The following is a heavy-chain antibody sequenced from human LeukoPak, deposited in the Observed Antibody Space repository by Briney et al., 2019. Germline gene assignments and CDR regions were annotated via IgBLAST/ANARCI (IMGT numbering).Heavy chain of an antibody. Sequence: PGGSLRLSCAASGFTFSSYSMNWVRQAPGKGLEWVGRIRSKANSYATAYAASVKGRFTISRDDSKNTAYLQMNSLKTEDTAVYYCTSSSHTYCGGDCYPDYWGQGTLVTVSS. J-gene: IGHJ4*02. CDR3: TSSSHTYCGGDCYPDY. CDR2: IRSKANSYAT. D-gene: IGHD2-21*01. V-gene: IGHV3-73*01. CDR1: GFTFSSYS.